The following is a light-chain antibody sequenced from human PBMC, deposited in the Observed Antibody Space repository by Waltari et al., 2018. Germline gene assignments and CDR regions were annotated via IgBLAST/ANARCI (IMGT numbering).Light chain of an antibody. Sequence: QSALTQPASVSGSPGQSITIPCTGSSSDIVRYNFVSWYQQHPGKAPKLILYDVFNRPSGVSNRFSGSKSGNTASLTISGLQPEDETDYYCSSHTTSNTLIFGGGTRVTVL. CDR1: SSDIVRYNF. CDR3: SSHTTSNTLI. J-gene: IGLJ2*01. V-gene: IGLV2-14*03. CDR2: DVF.